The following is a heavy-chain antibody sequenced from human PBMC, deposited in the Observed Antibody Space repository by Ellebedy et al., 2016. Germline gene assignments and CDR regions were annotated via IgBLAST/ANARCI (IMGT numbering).Heavy chain of an antibody. Sequence: GGSLRLSCAASGFTFRSYDMHWVRQATGKGLEWVSAIGTAGDTYYPGSVKGRFTISREHAKNSLYLQMNSLRAEDTAVYYCARVRFGDTAVDYWGQGTLVTVSS. CDR3: ARVRFGDTAVDY. CDR2: IGTAGDT. V-gene: IGHV3-13*01. CDR1: GFTFRSYD. J-gene: IGHJ4*02. D-gene: IGHD5-18*01.